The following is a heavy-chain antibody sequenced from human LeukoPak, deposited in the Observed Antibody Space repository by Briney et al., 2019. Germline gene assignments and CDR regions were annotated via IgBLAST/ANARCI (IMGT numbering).Heavy chain of an antibody. V-gene: IGHV3-21*01. CDR3: ARELGGPDSSSWYSPFAPSYYYGMDV. D-gene: IGHD6-13*01. J-gene: IGHJ6*02. CDR2: ISSSSSYI. Sequence: GGSLRLSCAASGFTFSSYSMNWVRQGPGKGLEWVSSISSSSSYIYYADSVKGRFTISRDNAKNSLYLQMNSLRAEDTAVYYCARELGGPDSSSWYSPFAPSYYYGMDVWGQGTTVTVSS. CDR1: GFTFSSYS.